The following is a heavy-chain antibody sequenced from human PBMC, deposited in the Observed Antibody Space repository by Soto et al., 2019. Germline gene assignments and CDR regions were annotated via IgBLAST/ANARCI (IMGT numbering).Heavy chain of an antibody. D-gene: IGHD2-21*02. CDR3: AKITYCGGDCYLPFDY. Sequence: GGSLRLSCAASGFTFSSYAMHWVRQAPGKGLEWVAVISYDGSNKYYADSVKGRFTISRDNSKNTLYLQMNSLRAEETAVYYCAKITYCGGDCYLPFDYWGQGTLVTVSS. J-gene: IGHJ4*02. CDR1: GFTFSSYA. CDR2: ISYDGSNK. V-gene: IGHV3-30-3*02.